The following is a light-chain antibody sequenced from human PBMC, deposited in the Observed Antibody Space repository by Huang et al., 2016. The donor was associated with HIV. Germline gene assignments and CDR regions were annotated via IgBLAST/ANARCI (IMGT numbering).Light chain of an antibody. CDR3: QQYNNWPWT. J-gene: IGKJ1*01. CDR1: QSVSSN. V-gene: IGKV3-15*01. CDR2: GAS. Sequence: EKVMTQSPATLSVSPGERATLSCRASQSVSSNLAWYQQKPGQAPRLLHDGASTRATVIPARFSGSGSGTEFTLTISSLQSEDFAVYYCQQYNNWPWTFGQGTKVEIK.